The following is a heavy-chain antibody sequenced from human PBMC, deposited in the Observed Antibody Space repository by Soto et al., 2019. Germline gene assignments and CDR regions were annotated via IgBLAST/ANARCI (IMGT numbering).Heavy chain of an antibody. CDR2: VYSNGRS. CDR1: GGSITNSVYY. Sequence: SETLXXXXXVSGGSITNSVYYWGWIRQPPGKRLEWIGSVYSNGRSYYTTSLQSRVYMSVDTPQNQFSLQLTSVTAADTAVYYCARVPDYWGQGTLVTVS. CDR3: ARVPDY. J-gene: IGHJ4*02. V-gene: IGHV4-39*07.